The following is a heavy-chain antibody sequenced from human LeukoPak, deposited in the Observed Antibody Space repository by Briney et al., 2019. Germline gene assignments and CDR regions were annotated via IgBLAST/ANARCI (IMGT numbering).Heavy chain of an antibody. J-gene: IGHJ6*03. D-gene: IGHD2-15*01. CDR1: GYTFTSYY. V-gene: IGHV1-18*04. CDR3: ARYRRGYCSGGSCYYYYMDV. CDR2: IRTYNGNT. Sequence: ASVKVSCKASGYTFTSYYMHWGRQAPGQGFEWMGWIRTYNGNTTYAQKLQGRVTMTTDTSTSTAYMELRSLRSDDTAVYYCARYRRGYCSGGSCYYYYMDVWGKGTTVTVSS.